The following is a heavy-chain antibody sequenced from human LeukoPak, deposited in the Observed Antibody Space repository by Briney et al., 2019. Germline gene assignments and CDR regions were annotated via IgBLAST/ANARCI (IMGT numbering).Heavy chain of an antibody. J-gene: IGHJ4*02. CDR3: ARGRLRYLDWTRAYSDY. V-gene: IGHV1-18*01. Sequence: ASVKVSCKASGYTFITHGLTWVRQAPGQGLEWMGWISAYNGNTIYAQTLQDRLTMTTDTSTSTAYMELRSLRSDDTAVYYCARGRLRYLDWTRAYSDYWGQGTLVTVSS. CDR2: ISAYNGNT. CDR1: GYTFITHG. D-gene: IGHD3-9*01.